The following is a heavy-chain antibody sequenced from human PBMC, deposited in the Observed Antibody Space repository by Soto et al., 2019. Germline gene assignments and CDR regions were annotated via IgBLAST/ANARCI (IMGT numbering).Heavy chain of an antibody. CDR1: GYTFTSYD. CDR2: MNPNSGNT. J-gene: IGHJ5*02. Sequence: GASVKVSCKASGYTFTSYDINWVRQATGQGLEWMGWMNPNSGNTGYAQKFQGRVTMTRNTSISTAYMELNSLRSEDTAVYYCARRRRYGSGSYYWFNYFDPWGQGTPVTVSS. CDR3: ARRRRYGSGSYYWFNYFDP. V-gene: IGHV1-8*01. D-gene: IGHD3-10*01.